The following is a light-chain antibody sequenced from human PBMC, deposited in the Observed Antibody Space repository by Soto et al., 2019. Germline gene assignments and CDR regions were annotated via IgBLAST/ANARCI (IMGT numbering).Light chain of an antibody. Sequence: QSALTQPASVSGSPGQSITISCAGTSSDVGGYNYVSWYQHHPGKAPKLMIYDVSNRPSGVSNSFSGSKSGSTASLTISGLQAEDEADYWCSSYTSSSTLVVFGGGTKLTVL. V-gene: IGLV2-14*03. CDR3: SSYTSSSTLVV. CDR2: DVS. CDR1: SSDVGGYNY. J-gene: IGLJ2*01.